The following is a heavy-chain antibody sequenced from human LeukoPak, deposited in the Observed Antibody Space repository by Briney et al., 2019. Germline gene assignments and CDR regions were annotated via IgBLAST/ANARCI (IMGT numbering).Heavy chain of an antibody. CDR3: ARARYYGSGSKRGFDN. CDR2: IYHSGST. CDR1: GYSISSGYY. V-gene: IGHV4-38-2*02. D-gene: IGHD3-10*01. J-gene: IGHJ4*02. Sequence: PSETLSLTCSVSGYSISSGYYWGWIRQPPGKGLEWIGSIYHSGSTYYNPSLKSRVTISVDTSKNQCSLKLSSVTAADTAVYYCARARYYGSGSKRGFDNWGQGTLVTVSS.